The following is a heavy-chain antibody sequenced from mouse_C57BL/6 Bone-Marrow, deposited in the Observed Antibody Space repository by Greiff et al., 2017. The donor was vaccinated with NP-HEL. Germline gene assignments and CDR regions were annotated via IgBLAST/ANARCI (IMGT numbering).Heavy chain of an antibody. D-gene: IGHD1-1*01. CDR3: ARDNFHYYGSSPFAY. CDR2: ISDGGSYT. CDR1: GFTFSSYA. V-gene: IGHV5-4*01. J-gene: IGHJ3*01. Sequence: EVNVVESGGGLVKPGGSLKLSCAASGFTFSSYAMSWVRQTPEKRLEWVATISDGGSYTYYPDNVKGRFTISRDNAKNNLYLQMSHLKSEDTAMYYCARDNFHYYGSSPFAYWGQGTLVTVSA.